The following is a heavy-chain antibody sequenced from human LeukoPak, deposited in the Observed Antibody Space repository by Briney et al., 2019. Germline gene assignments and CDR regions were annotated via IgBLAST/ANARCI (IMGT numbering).Heavy chain of an antibody. Sequence: GGSLRLSCAASGFTLRSYDMSWVRQAPGKGLEWVAATSGSGVNSYYADSVRGRFTISRDNSQNTLYLQMDSLRAEDTALYYCAKEYSGYDFDYWGQGTLVTVSS. D-gene: IGHD5-12*01. CDR3: AKEYSGYDFDY. CDR2: TSGSGVNS. J-gene: IGHJ4*02. V-gene: IGHV3-23*01. CDR1: GFTLRSYD.